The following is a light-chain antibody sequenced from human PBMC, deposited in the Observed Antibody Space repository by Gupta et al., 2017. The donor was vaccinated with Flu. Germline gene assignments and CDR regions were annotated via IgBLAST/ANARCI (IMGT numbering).Light chain of an antibody. V-gene: IGLV2-11*01. CDR1: SSDVGGYNY. CDR3: CTFAASYWV. CDR2: DVS. Sequence: QSALTQPRSVSGSPGQSVTISCTGTSSDVGGYNYVTWFQQHPGKAPKLMIYDVSQRPSGVPGLFAGSYSGNAAFLTISGHHAEEDAYYRSCTFAASYWVFGGGTKLTVL. J-gene: IGLJ3*02.